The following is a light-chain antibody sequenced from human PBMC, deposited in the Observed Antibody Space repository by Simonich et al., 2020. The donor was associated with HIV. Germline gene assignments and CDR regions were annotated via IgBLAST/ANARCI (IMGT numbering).Light chain of an antibody. CDR2: EGS. CDR3: SSYTGIITRWV. Sequence: QSALTQPASVSGSPGQSITISCTGTSSDVGSYNLVSGYQQHPGKAPQRMLYEGSKRPSGVSNLFSGSKSGNTASLTISGLQAEDEADYYCSSYTGIITRWVFGGGTKLTVL. J-gene: IGLJ3*02. CDR1: SSDVGSYNL. V-gene: IGLV2-14*02.